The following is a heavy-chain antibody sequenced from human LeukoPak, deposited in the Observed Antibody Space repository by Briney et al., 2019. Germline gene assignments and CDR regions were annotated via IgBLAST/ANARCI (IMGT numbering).Heavy chain of an antibody. J-gene: IGHJ2*01. CDR1: GYTFTGYY. CDR3: AKGAQRVGAIAYIALYWYFDL. CDR2: INPNSGGT. V-gene: IGHV1-2*02. D-gene: IGHD1-26*01. Sequence: GASVKVSCKASGYTFTGYYMHWVRQAPGQGLEWMGWINPNSGGTNYAQKFQGRVTMTRDTSISTAYMELSRLRSDDTAVYYCAKGAQRVGAIAYIALYWYFDLWGRGTLVTVSS.